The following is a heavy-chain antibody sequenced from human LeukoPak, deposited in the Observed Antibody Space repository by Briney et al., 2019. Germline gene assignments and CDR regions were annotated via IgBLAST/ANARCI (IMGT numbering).Heavy chain of an antibody. V-gene: IGHV3-21*01. J-gene: IGHJ4*02. CDR3: ASEAKEVDY. Sequence: GGSLRLSCAASEFTFSSYSMNWVRQAPVQGLEWVSSISSSSSYIYYADSVKGRFTVSRDNAKNSLYLQMNSLRAEDTAVYYCASEAKEVDYWGQGTLVTVSS. CDR2: ISSSSSYI. CDR1: EFTFSSYS.